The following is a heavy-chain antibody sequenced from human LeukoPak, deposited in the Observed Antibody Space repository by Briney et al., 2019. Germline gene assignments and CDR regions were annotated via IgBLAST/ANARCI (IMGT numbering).Heavy chain of an antibody. J-gene: IGHJ3*02. D-gene: IGHD3-9*01. CDR2: ISFSGNTI. CDR3: ARELRTPYDILGRGNAFDI. V-gene: IGHV3-48*03. CDR1: GFTFSSYE. Sequence: GGSLRLSCAASGFTFSSYEMNWVRQAPGPGVEWVSYISFSGNTIYYADSVKGRFTISRVDAKNSLYLQMNSLRAEDTAVYYCARELRTPYDILGRGNAFDIWGHRTMVTVSS.